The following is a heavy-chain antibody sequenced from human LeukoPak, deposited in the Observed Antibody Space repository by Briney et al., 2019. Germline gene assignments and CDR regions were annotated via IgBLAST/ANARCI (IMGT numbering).Heavy chain of an antibody. CDR3: ARGMDCSSTSCLHYYYMDV. Sequence: SETLSLTCTVSGGSISSSSYYWGWIRQPPGKGLEWIGSIYYSGSTYYNPSLKSRVTISVDTSKNQFSLKLSSVTAADTAVYYCARGMDCSSTSCLHYYYMDVWGKGTTVTVSS. CDR1: GGSISSSSYY. D-gene: IGHD2-2*01. J-gene: IGHJ6*03. V-gene: IGHV4-39*07. CDR2: IYYSGST.